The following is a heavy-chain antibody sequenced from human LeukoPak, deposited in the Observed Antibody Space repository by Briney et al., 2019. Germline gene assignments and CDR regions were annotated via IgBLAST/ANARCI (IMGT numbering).Heavy chain of an antibody. D-gene: IGHD3-22*01. J-gene: IGHJ4*02. Sequence: ASVKVSCKASGYTFTSYYTHWVRQAPGQGLEWMGIINPSGGSTSYAQKFQGRVTMTRDTSTSTVYMELSSLRSEDTAVYYCARDRRDYYDSSGYPAFDYWGQGTLVTVSS. CDR2: INPSGGST. CDR3: ARDRRDYYDSSGYPAFDY. CDR1: GYTFTSYY. V-gene: IGHV1-46*01.